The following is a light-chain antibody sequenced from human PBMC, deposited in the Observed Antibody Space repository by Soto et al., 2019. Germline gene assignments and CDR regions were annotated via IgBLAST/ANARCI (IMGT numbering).Light chain of an antibody. V-gene: IGLV2-8*01. Sequence: QFALTQPSSPSRAPGQAVTISCTWTNNYIGAYNYVSWYQHHPGKVPKLLIYEVFRRPSGVPDRFSASKSGNTASLTVSGLQPEDEADYYCLSYVGRETGVFGSGTKVTVL. CDR1: NNYIGAYNY. J-gene: IGLJ1*01. CDR2: EVF. CDR3: LSYVGRETGV.